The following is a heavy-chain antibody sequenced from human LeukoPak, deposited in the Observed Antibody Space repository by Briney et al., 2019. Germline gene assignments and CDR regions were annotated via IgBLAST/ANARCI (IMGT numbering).Heavy chain of an antibody. CDR1: GYTFTGYY. CDR2: INPNSGGT. V-gene: IGHV1-2*02. J-gene: IGHJ4*02. Sequence: ASVKVSCKASGYTFTGYYMHWVRPAPGQGLEWMGWINPNSGGTNYAQKFQGRVTMTRDTSISTAYMELSRLRSDDTAVYYCARDGDYYDSSGYLNYWGQGTLVTVSS. D-gene: IGHD3-22*01. CDR3: ARDGDYYDSSGYLNY.